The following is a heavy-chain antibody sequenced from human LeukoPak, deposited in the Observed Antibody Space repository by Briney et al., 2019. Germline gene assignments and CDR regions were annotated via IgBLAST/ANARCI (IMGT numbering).Heavy chain of an antibody. CDR3: ATRITASAAFDI. CDR2: IYPGDSDT. J-gene: IGHJ3*02. Sequence: GESLKISCKGSGYSLTTYWIGWVRQMPGKGLEWMGIIYPGDSDTRYSPSFQGQVTISADKSISTAYLQWSSLRASDTAMYYCATRITASAAFDIWGQGTMVTVSS. D-gene: IGHD1-20*01. CDR1: GYSLTTYW. V-gene: IGHV5-51*01.